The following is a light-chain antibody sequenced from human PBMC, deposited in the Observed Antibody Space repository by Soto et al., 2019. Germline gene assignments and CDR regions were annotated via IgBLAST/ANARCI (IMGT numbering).Light chain of an antibody. CDR2: DAS. CDR3: QQFNNYPRT. V-gene: IGKV1D-13*01. J-gene: IGKJ2*01. Sequence: AIQLTQSPSSLSASVGDRVTLTCRASQAISSALVWYQQKPGEAPKVLIYDASKLESGVPSRFSGGGSGTDFTLTIRNLQPEDLAPYHCQQFNNYPRTFGQGTKLEIK. CDR1: QAISSA.